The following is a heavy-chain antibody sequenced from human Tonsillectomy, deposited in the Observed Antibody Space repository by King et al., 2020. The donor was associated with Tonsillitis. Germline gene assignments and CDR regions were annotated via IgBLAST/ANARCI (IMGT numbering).Heavy chain of an antibody. D-gene: IGHD3-22*01. Sequence: QLQESGPGLVKPSETLSLTCTVSGGSISSYYWSWIRQPPGKGLEWIGYIYYSGSTNYNPSLKSRVTISVDTSKNQFSLKLSSVTAADTAVYYCARYIEYSYDSSGFTYYFDYWGQGTLVTVSS. CDR2: IYYSGST. V-gene: IGHV4-59*08. CDR3: ARYIEYSYDSSGFTYYFDY. CDR1: GGSISSYY. J-gene: IGHJ4*02.